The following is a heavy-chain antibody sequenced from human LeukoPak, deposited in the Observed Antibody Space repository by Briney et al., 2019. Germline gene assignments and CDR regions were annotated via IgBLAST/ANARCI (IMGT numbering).Heavy chain of an antibody. V-gene: IGHV1-69*13. CDR3: ARVINSGYDTRGWFDS. CDR1: GGTFSSYD. J-gene: IGHJ5*01. Sequence: SVKVSCKASGGTFSSYDIRWVRQAPGQGLEWMGGIIPIFGTANYAQKFQGRVTITADESTTTAYMELSSLRSEDTAVYYCARVINSGYDTRGWFDSWGQGTLVTVSS. D-gene: IGHD5-12*01. CDR2: IIPIFGTA.